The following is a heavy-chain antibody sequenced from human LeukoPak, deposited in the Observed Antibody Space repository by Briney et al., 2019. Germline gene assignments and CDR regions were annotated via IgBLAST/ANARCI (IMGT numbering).Heavy chain of an antibody. CDR3: ARSSVNWFDP. V-gene: IGHV5-51*01. J-gene: IGHJ5*02. CDR1: GYSLTNYW. Sequence: GESLKISCKGSGYSLTNYWIGRVRQMPGKSLERMGIIFTGDSHTRYSPSLQGQVTMSADKSISTAYLQWSSLRASDTAMYYCARSSVNWFDPWGRGTLVTVSS. D-gene: IGHD3-3*01. CDR2: IFTGDSHT.